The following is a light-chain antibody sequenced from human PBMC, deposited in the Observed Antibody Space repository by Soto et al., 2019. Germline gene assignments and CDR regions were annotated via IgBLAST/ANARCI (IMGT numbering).Light chain of an antibody. V-gene: IGKV3-20*01. CDR3: QQYGSSPT. Sequence: EIVLTQSPGTVSLSPGERATLSCRASQSVSSSYLAWYQKKPGQAPRLLLYGASSRATGIPDRFSASGSGTDFTLTISRLEPEDSAVYYCQQYGSSPTFGGGTKVEIK. CDR2: GAS. CDR1: QSVSSSY. J-gene: IGKJ4*01.